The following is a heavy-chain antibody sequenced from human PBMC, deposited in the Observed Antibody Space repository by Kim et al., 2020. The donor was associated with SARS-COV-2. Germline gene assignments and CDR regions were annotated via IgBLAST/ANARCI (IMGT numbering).Heavy chain of an antibody. CDR2: IYPGDSDT. CDR1: GYSFTSYW. V-gene: IGHV5-51*01. Sequence: GESLKISCKGSGYSFTSYWIGWVRQMPGKGLEWMGIIYPGDSDTRYSPSFQGQVTISADKSISTAYLQWSSLKASDTAMYYCARQGYSVTREDYGMDVWGQGTTVTVSS. J-gene: IGHJ6*02. D-gene: IGHD4-17*01. CDR3: ARQGYSVTREDYGMDV.